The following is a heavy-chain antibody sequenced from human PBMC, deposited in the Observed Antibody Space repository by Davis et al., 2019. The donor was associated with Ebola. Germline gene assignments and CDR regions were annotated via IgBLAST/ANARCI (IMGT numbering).Heavy chain of an antibody. V-gene: IGHV3-74*01. J-gene: IGHJ6*02. Sequence: GESLKISCAASGFTFSSYGMHWVRQAPGKGLVWVSRINNDGTSTSYADSVKGRFTISRDNAKNTLYLQMNSLRAEDTAVYYCAKTLHYYDIFVYGMDVWGQGTTVTVSS. D-gene: IGHD3-22*01. CDR1: GFTFSSYG. CDR3: AKTLHYYDIFVYGMDV. CDR2: INNDGTST.